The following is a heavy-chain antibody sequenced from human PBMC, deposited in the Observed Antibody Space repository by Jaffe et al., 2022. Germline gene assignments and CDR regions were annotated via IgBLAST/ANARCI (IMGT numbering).Heavy chain of an antibody. CDR2: IRYDGSNK. V-gene: IGHV3-30*02. CDR1: GFTFSSYG. D-gene: IGHD3-10*01. J-gene: IGHJ3*02. Sequence: QVQLVESGGGVVQPGGSLRLSCAASGFTFSSYGMHWVRQAPGKGLEWVAFIRYDGSNKYYADSVKGRFTISRDNSKNTLYLQMNSLRAEDTAVYYCAKDYNYYGSGSYYPEDAFDIWGQGTMVTVSS. CDR3: AKDYNYYGSGSYYPEDAFDI.